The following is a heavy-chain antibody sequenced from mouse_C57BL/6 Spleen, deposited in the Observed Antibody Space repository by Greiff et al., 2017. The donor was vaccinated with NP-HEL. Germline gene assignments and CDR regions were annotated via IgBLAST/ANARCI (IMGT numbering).Heavy chain of an antibody. CDR2: IDPETGGT. V-gene: IGHV1-15*01. D-gene: IGHD1-1*01. Sequence: VQLQQSGAELVRPGASVTLSCKASGYTFTDYEMHWVQQTPVHGLEWIGAIDPETGGTAYNQKFKGKAILTADKSSSTAYMELRSLASEDSAVYYCTRSGSSYDYFDYWGQGTTLTVSS. CDR1: GYTFTDYE. CDR3: TRSGSSYDYFDY. J-gene: IGHJ2*01.